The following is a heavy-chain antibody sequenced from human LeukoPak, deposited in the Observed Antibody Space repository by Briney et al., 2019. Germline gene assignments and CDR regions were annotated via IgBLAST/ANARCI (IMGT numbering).Heavy chain of an antibody. Sequence: RGGSLRLSCGASGFTSRFSFSDYYMSWIRKAPGKGLEWLSFFSNRVNTIHYADSVSGRFNISRDNAQNALNLQLYSLGVDDRATYYCFMTAGRAAATDHWGQGALDTVST. CDR2: FSNRVNTI. CDR3: FMTAGRAAATDH. CDR1: GFTSRFSFSDYY. J-gene: IGHJ1*01. V-gene: IGHV3-11*04.